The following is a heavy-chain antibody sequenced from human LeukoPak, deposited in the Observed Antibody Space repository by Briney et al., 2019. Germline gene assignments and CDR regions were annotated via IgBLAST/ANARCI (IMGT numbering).Heavy chain of an antibody. CDR2: INPNGGTT. V-gene: IGHV1-46*01. Sequence: GASVKVSCKAFGYTFTSYYIHWVRQAPGQGLEWMGIINPNGGTTYSAQSFQGRVTMIRDTSTTTVYMVLSSLRFEDTAVYYCARPTSPHPYGGKSDPIFDIWGQGTLVTVSS. D-gene: IGHD2-15*01. CDR1: GYTFTSYY. CDR3: ARPTSPHPYGGKSDPIFDI. J-gene: IGHJ3*02.